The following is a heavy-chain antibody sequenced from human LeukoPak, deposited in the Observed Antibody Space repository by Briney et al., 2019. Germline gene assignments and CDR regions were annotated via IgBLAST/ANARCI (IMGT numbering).Heavy chain of an antibody. CDR1: GGSFSGYY. CDR2: IYYGENT. D-gene: IGHD3-22*01. Sequence: SETLSLTCAVYGGSFSGYYWGWIRQPPGKGLEWIGNIYYGENTYYNPSLKSRVTISINTSKNQFYLKLSSLTAADTAVYFCARRDDSSGYHKIFDYWGPGTLVTVSS. V-gene: IGHV4-34*01. CDR3: ARRDDSSGYHKIFDY. J-gene: IGHJ4*02.